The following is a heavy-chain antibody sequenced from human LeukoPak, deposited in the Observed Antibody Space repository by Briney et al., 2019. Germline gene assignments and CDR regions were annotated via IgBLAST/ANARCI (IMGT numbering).Heavy chain of an antibody. CDR3: AKDSYYYGLDV. CDR2: ISWNSGSI. CDR1: GFTFDNYA. Sequence: GGSLRLSCAASGFTFDNYAMHWVRQAPGKDLEWVSSISWNSGSIAYADSVKGRFTISRDNAKNSLYLQVNSLRAEDTALYYCAKDSYYYGLDVWGQGTTVTVSS. V-gene: IGHV3-9*01. J-gene: IGHJ6*02.